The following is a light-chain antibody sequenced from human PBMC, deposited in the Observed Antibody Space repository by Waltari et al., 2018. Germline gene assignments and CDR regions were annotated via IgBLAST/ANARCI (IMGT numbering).Light chain of an antibody. J-gene: IGLJ1*01. CDR3: CSYAGNSIYV. Sequence: QSALTQPASVSGSPGQSFTSSCTGTPSDVGSYTLVSWYQHHPGKAPKHIIFEVSERPSGVSTRFSGSKSGNTASLTISGLQAEDEADYHCCSYAGNSIYVFGTGTRVTVL. CDR2: EVS. CDR1: PSDVGSYTL. V-gene: IGLV2-23*02.